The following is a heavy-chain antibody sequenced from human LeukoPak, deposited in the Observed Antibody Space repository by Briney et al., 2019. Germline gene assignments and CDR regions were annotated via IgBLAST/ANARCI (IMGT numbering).Heavy chain of an antibody. CDR1: GFSFSDYI. CDR3: SRDGGEGDNSAFDI. D-gene: IGHD3-16*01. CDR2: IRRKRNSYTT. V-gene: IGHV3-72*01. J-gene: IGHJ3*02. Sequence: PGGSLRLSCAASGFSFSDYILDWVRQAPGKGLEWVGRIRRKRNSYTTEYAPSVKGRFTISRDDSKSSLFLHMNSLKTEDTAVYHCSRDGGEGDNSAFDIWGQGTMVTVSS.